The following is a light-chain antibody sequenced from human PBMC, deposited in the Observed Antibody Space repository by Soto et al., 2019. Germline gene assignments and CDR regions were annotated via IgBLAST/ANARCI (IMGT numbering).Light chain of an antibody. V-gene: IGLV2-23*02. CDR3: CSYAGSSPFVV. CDR1: TSDVGNYDL. CDR2: EVS. J-gene: IGLJ1*01. Sequence: QSALTQPASVSGSPGQSITISCTGTTSDVGNYDLVSWYQQHPGKAPRLMIYEVSKRPSGVSNRFSGSKSGNTASLTIAGLQAEDEADYYCCSYAGSSPFVVFGTGTKLTVL.